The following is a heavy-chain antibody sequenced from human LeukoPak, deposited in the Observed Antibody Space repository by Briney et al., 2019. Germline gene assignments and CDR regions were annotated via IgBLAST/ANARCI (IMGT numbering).Heavy chain of an antibody. CDR1: GFTVSSSF. J-gene: IGHJ4*02. V-gene: IGHV3-23*01. D-gene: IGHD1-26*01. CDR3: AKDRGGSSWPLFDY. CDR2: ISGSGSST. Sequence: PGGSLRLSCVGSGFTVSSSFMSWVRQAPGKGLVWVSSISGSGSSTFHADSVRGRFTISRDNSKSTLSLQMNSLRAEDTAVYYCAKDRGGSSWPLFDYWGQGNLVTVSS.